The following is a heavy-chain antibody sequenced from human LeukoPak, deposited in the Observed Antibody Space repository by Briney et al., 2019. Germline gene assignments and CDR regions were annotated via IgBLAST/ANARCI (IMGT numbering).Heavy chain of an antibody. CDR1: GFTFTNYC. J-gene: IGHJ4*02. CDR2: INSDGSST. V-gene: IGHV3-74*01. CDR3: AREQGDYIDY. Sequence: GGSLRLSCAASGFTFTNYCTVWVRQGPGKWLLWVSRINSDGSSTTYADSVKGRFTISRDNAKNTLYLQMNSLRAEDTAVYYCAREQGDYIDYWGQGSLVTVSS. D-gene: IGHD4-17*01.